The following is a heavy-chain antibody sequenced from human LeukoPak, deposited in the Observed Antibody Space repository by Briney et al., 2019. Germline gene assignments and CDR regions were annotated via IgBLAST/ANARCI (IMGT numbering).Heavy chain of an antibody. CDR3: AKGPRPDITVAHTVEN. J-gene: IGHJ4*02. CDR1: GFRFGGYS. CDR2: ISSRGDST. D-gene: IGHD6-19*01. V-gene: IGHV3-23*01. Sequence: GGSLRLSCTASGFRFGGYSIHWVRQAPERGLEWVSTISSRGDSTYDADSVKGRFTISRDNSKNSLYLQMNNVRVEDTAVYYCAKGPRPDITVAHTVENWGQGTLVTVSS.